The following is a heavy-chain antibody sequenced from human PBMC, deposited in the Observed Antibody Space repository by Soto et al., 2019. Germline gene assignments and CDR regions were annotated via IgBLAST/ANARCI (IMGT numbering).Heavy chain of an antibody. D-gene: IGHD6-13*01. CDR3: ARSEGYSSSWYSGYYYYGMDV. J-gene: IGHJ6*02. CDR2: ISSSGSTI. CDR1: GFTFSSYE. Sequence: GGSLRLSCAASGFTFSSYEMNWVRQAPGKGLEWVSYISSSGSTIYYADSVKGRFTISRDNAKNSLYLQMNSLRAEDTAVYYCARSEGYSSSWYSGYYYYGMDVWGQGXTVTVSS. V-gene: IGHV3-48*03.